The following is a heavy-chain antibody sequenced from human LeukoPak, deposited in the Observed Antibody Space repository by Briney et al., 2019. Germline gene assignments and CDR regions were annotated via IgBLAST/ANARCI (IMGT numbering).Heavy chain of an antibody. CDR2: ISSRSSYI. J-gene: IGHJ4*02. CDR3: ARSDCSSGASCYDTSDY. V-gene: IGHV3-21*01. D-gene: IGHD2-15*01. CDR1: GFTFSSYS. Sequence: PGGSLRLSCAASGFTFSSYSMNWVRQAPGKGLEWVSSISSRSSYIYYADSVKGRFTISRDNAKNSLYLEMNSLRAEDTAFYYCARSDCSSGASCYDTSDYWGQGTLVTVSS.